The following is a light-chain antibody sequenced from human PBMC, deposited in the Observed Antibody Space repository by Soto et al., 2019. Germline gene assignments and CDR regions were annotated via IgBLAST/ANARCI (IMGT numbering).Light chain of an antibody. CDR1: QSIGNW. Sequence: DIQMTQSPSTMSASVGDRVTITCRASQSIGNWLAWYQQKPGKAPNLVIYKASSLESGVPSRFSDSGSGTEFTLTISSLQPDDFATYYCQQYSSVSYTFGQGTKLEIK. CDR2: KAS. CDR3: QQYSSVSYT. V-gene: IGKV1-5*03. J-gene: IGKJ2*01.